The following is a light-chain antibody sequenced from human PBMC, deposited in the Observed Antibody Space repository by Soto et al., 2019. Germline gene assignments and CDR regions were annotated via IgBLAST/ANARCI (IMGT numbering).Light chain of an antibody. CDR1: SGSIASNY. Sequence: NFMLTQPHSVSESPGKTVTLSCTRSSGSIASNYVQWYQQRPGSAPTLVIYEDNQRPSGVPDRFSGSIDRSSNSASLTISGLKTEDEADYYCQSYDTSYPSVFGGGTQLTVL. J-gene: IGLJ7*01. CDR3: QSYDTSYPSV. CDR2: EDN. V-gene: IGLV6-57*03.